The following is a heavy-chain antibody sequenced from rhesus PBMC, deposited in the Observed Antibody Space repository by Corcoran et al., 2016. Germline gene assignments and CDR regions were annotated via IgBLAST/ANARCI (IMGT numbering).Heavy chain of an antibody. J-gene: IGHJ6*01. Sequence: EVQLVESGGGLVQPGGSLRLSCAASGFTFSSYGMSWVRQAPGKGLEWVSSNSSDSLRIYEPDSVNDRVTISRDNAKIWLSLQMNSLRAENTAVYYCTRHIAAPHFYGLDSWGQGVVVTVSS. V-gene: IGHV3S16*01. CDR2: NSSDSLRI. CDR1: GFTFSSYG. CDR3: TRHIAAPHFYGLDS. D-gene: IGHD6-19*01.